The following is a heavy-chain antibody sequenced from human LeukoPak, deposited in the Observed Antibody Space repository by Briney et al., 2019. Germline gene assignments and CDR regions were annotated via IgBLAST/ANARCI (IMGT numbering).Heavy chain of an antibody. V-gene: IGHV4-30-4*08. Sequence: SQTLSLTCTVSGGSISSGDYYWSWIRQPPGKGLEWIGYIYYSGSTYYNPSLKSRVTISVDTSKNQFSLKLSSVTAADTAVYYCARDHSTSWEGFDPWGQGTLVTVSS. CDR2: IYYSGST. J-gene: IGHJ5*02. CDR3: ARDHSTSWEGFDP. CDR1: GGSISSGDYY. D-gene: IGHD2-2*01.